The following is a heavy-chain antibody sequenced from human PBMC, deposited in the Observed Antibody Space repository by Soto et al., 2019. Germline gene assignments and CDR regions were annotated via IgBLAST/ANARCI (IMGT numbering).Heavy chain of an antibody. Sequence: GGSLRLSCAASGFTVSNNYMSWVRQAPGKGLEWVSHIYSGGTTYYTDSVKGRFTISRDNSKNTLYLHMISLRVEDTAVYYCARDQFFGSASSNNRYSYFYGMDVWGQGTTVTVAS. J-gene: IGHJ6*02. CDR1: GFTVSNNY. V-gene: IGHV3-53*01. CDR3: ARDQFFGSASSNNRYSYFYGMDV. CDR2: IYSGGTT. D-gene: IGHD3-10*01.